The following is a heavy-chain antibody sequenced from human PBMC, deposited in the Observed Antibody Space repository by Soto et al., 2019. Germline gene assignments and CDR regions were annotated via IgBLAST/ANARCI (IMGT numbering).Heavy chain of an antibody. J-gene: IGHJ3*02. Sequence: PSETLSLTCTVSGGSISSGDYYWSWIRQPPGKGLEWIGYIYYSGSTYYNPSLKSRVTISVDTSKNQFSLKLSSMTAADTAVYYCARASMLGAFDIWGQGTMVTVSS. CDR2: IYYSGST. D-gene: IGHD2-8*01. CDR3: ARASMLGAFDI. V-gene: IGHV4-30-4*01. CDR1: GGSISSGDYY.